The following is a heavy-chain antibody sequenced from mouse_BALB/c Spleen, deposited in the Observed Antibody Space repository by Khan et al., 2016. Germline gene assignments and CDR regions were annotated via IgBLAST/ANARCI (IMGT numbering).Heavy chain of an antibody. J-gene: IGHJ4*01. V-gene: IGHV9-3-1*01. D-gene: IGHD6-1*01. CDR2: INTYTGEP. CDR3: ARLSLCYGVDY. CDR1: GYTFTNYG. Sequence: QIQLVQSGPELKKPGETVKISCKASGYTFTNYGMNWVKQAPGKGLKWMGWINTYTGEPTYADDFKGRFAFSLETSASTAYLQINNLKNEDTATXFVARLSLCYGVDYWGQGTSVTVSS.